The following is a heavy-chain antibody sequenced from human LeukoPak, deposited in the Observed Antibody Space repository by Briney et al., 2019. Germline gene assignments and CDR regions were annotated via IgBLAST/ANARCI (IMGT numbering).Heavy chain of an antibody. CDR3: ARLTSSIAAAGQRYYFDF. CDR1: GGSISSRTYY. V-gene: IGHV4-39*01. J-gene: IGHJ4*02. D-gene: IGHD6-13*01. Sequence: PSETLSLTCIVSGGSISSRTYYWGWIRQPPGKGLEWIGSIYYSGSTYYNPSLKSRVTMSVDTSKNQLSLKLSSVTAADTAVYYCARLTSSIAAAGQRYYFDFWGQGTLVTVSS. CDR2: IYYSGST.